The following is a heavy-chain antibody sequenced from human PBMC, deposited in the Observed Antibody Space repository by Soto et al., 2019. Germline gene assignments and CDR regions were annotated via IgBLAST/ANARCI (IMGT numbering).Heavy chain of an antibody. V-gene: IGHV3-11*06. CDR2: ISSSSSYT. Sequence: GGSLRLSCAASGFTFSDYYMSWIRQAPGKGLEWVSYISSSSSYTNYADSVKGRFTISRDNAKNSLYLQMNSLRAEDTAVYYCARDGPPSPFPGFYYGTDVWGQGTTVTVSS. CDR1: GFTFSDYY. D-gene: IGHD6-25*01. CDR3: ARDGPPSPFPGFYYGTDV. J-gene: IGHJ6*02.